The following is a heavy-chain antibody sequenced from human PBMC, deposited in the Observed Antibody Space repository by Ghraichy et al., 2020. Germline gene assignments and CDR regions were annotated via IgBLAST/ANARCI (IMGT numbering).Heavy chain of an antibody. V-gene: IGHV2-5*01. CDR3: AHREEQLGPLNWFDP. D-gene: IGHD6-6*01. CDR2: IYWNDDK. Sequence: SGPTLVKPTQTLTLTCTFSGFSLSTSGVGVGWIRQPPGKALEWLALIYWNDDKRYSPSLKSRLTITKDTSKNQVVLTMTNMDPVDTATYYCAHREEQLGPLNWFDPWGQGTLVTVSS. CDR1: GFSLSTSGVG. J-gene: IGHJ5*02.